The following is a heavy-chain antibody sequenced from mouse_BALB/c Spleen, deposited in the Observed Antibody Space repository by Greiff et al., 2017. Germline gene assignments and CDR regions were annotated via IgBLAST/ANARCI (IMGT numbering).Heavy chain of an antibody. Sequence: EVQLQPSGAELVRPGALVKLSCKASGFNIKDYYMHWVKQRPEQGLEWIGWIDPENGNTKYDPKFQGKATITADTSSNTAYLQLSSLTSEDTAVYYCAFYYYGSSPWFAYWGQGTLVTVSA. D-gene: IGHD1-1*01. CDR3: AFYYYGSSPWFAY. V-gene: IGHV14-1*02. CDR1: GFNIKDYY. CDR2: IDPENGNT. J-gene: IGHJ3*01.